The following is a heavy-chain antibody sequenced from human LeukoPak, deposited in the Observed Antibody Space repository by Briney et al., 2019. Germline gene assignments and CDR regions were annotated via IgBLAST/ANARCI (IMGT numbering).Heavy chain of an antibody. Sequence: GGSLRLSCAASGFTFSTYWMHWVRQPPGKGLVWVSRINSDGSDTSYADSVKGRFTISRDNAKNTLSLQMNSLRAEDTAVYYCALGYGIGTGATRAFGGDWGQGTLVTVSS. D-gene: IGHD1-1*01. CDR1: GFTFSTYW. CDR2: INSDGSDT. J-gene: IGHJ4*02. V-gene: IGHV3-74*01. CDR3: ALGYGIGTGATRAFGGD.